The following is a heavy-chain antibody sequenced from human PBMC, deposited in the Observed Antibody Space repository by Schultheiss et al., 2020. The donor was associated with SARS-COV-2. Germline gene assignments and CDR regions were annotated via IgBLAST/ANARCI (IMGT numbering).Heavy chain of an antibody. CDR1: GFTFSSYG. V-gene: IGHV3-NL1*01. D-gene: IGHD5-12*01. CDR2: ISWNSGSI. CDR3: ATEYRGF. Sequence: GGSLRLSCAASGFTFSSYGMHWVRQAPGKGLEWVSGISWNSGSIGYADSVKGRFTISRDNSKNTLYLQMNSLKAEDTAVYYCATEYRGFWGQGTLVTVSS. J-gene: IGHJ4*02.